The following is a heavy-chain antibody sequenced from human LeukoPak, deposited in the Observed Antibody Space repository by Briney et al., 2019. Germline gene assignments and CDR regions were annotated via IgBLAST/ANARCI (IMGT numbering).Heavy chain of an antibody. J-gene: IGHJ4*02. D-gene: IGHD6-19*01. CDR3: AGDSSGWSYFDY. V-gene: IGHV3-30-3*01. Sequence: GGSLRLSCAASGFTFSSYAMHWVRQAPGKGLEWVAVISYDGSNKYYADSVKGRFTISRDNSKNTLYLQMNSLRAEDTAVYYCAGDSSGWSYFDYWGQGTLVTVSS. CDR1: GFTFSSYA. CDR2: ISYDGSNK.